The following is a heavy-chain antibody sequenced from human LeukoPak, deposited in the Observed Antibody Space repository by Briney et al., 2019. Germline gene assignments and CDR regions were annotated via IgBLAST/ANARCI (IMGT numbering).Heavy chain of an antibody. CDR3: AKVGGSWDYFDY. J-gene: IGHJ4*02. V-gene: IGHV3-43*01. D-gene: IGHD1-26*01. Sequence: GGSLRLSCAASGFTFDDYTLHWVRQAPGKGLEWVSLVSWDGGSTYYADSVKGRFTISRHNSKNSLFLQMNSLRTEDTALYCCAKVGGSWDYFDYWGQGTLVTVSS. CDR2: VSWDGGST. CDR1: GFTFDDYT.